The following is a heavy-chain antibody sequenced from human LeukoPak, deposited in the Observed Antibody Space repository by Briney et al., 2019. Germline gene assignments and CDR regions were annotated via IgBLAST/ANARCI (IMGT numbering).Heavy chain of an antibody. CDR2: ISAYNGNT. Sequence: ASVKVSCKASGYTFTSYVISWVRQAPGQGLECMGWISAYNGNTNYAQKLQGRVTMTTDTSTSTAYMELRSLRSDDTAVCYCARSDYDILTGSTIFDYWGQGTLVTVSS. D-gene: IGHD3-9*01. J-gene: IGHJ4*02. CDR1: GYTFTSYV. CDR3: ARSDYDILTGSTIFDY. V-gene: IGHV1-18*01.